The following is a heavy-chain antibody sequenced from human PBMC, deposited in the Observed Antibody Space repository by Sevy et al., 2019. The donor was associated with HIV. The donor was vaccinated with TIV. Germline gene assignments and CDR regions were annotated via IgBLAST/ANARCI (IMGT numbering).Heavy chain of an antibody. CDR1: GFTFSSYS. CDR3: ARVKFGGRYAFDI. V-gene: IGHV3-21*01. Sequence: GGSLRLSCAASGFTFSSYSMNWVRQAPGKGLEWVSSISSSSSYIHYADSVKGRFTISRDNAKNSLYLQMNSLRAEDTAVYYCARVKFGGRYAFDIWGQGTMVTVSS. CDR2: ISSSSSYI. J-gene: IGHJ3*02. D-gene: IGHD1-26*01.